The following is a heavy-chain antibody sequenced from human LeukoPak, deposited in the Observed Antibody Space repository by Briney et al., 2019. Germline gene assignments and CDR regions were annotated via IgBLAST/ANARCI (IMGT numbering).Heavy chain of an antibody. CDR2: IWYDGSNK. Sequence: GGCLRLSCAASGFTFDDYAMLWVRQAPGKGLEWVAVIWYDGSNKYSADSVKGRFTISRDNSKNTLYLQMNSLRAEDTAVYYCARDRELGPWFDPWGQGTLVTVSS. V-gene: IGHV3-33*08. CDR1: GFTFDDYA. CDR3: ARDRELGPWFDP. D-gene: IGHD1-26*01. J-gene: IGHJ5*02.